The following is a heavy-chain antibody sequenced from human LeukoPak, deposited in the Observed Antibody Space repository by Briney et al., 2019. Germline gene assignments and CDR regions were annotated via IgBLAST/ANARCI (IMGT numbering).Heavy chain of an antibody. D-gene: IGHD6-13*01. J-gene: IGHJ6*03. CDR3: ARDLVPGYYYYYMDV. CDR2: INPNSGGT. CDR1: GYTFTGYY. Sequence: GASVKVSCKASGYTFTGYYMNWVRQAPGQGLEWMGWINPNSGGTNYAQKFQGRVTMTRDTSISTAYMELSRLTSDDTAVYYCARDLVPGYYYYYMDVWGKGTTVTVSS. V-gene: IGHV1-2*02.